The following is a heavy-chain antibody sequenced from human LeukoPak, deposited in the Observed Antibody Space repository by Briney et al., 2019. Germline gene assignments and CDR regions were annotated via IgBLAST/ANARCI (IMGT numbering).Heavy chain of an antibody. V-gene: IGHV3-30*18. J-gene: IGHJ4*02. CDR1: GFTFSSYG. Sequence: GGSLRLSCAASGFTFSSYGMHWVRQAPGKGLEWVAVISYDGSNEYYADSVKGRFTISRDNSKNTLYLQMNSLRAEDTAVYYCAKDQIGYCSGGSCRGGLDYWGQGTLVTVSS. CDR3: AKDQIGYCSGGSCRGGLDY. D-gene: IGHD2-15*01. CDR2: ISYDGSNE.